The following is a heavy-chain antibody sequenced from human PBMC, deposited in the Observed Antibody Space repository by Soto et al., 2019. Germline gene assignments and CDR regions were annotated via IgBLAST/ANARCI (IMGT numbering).Heavy chain of an antibody. CDR2: ISGSGGST. Sequence: GGSLRLSCAASGFTFSSYAMSWVRQAPGEGLEWVSAISGSGGSTYYADSVKGRFTISRDNSKNTLYLQMNSLRAEDTAVYYCAKDRPGIVVVAAYDHYGQDVWGQGTTVSVSS. J-gene: IGHJ6*02. V-gene: IGHV3-23*01. CDR3: AKDRPGIVVVAAYDHYGQDV. D-gene: IGHD2-21*01. CDR1: GFTFSSYA.